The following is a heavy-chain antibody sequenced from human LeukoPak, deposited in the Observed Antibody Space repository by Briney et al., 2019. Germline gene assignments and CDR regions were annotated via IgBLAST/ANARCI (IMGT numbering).Heavy chain of an antibody. CDR1: GYTFTSYA. J-gene: IGHJ5*02. CDR3: ARVHCSSTSCYFSGWFDP. CDR2: IIPIFGTA. V-gene: IGHV1-69*13. D-gene: IGHD2-2*01. Sequence: SVKVSCKASGYTFTSYAISWVRQAPGQGLEWMGGIIPIFGTANYAQKFQGRVTITADESTSTAYMELSSLRSEDTAVYYCARVHCSSTSCYFSGWFDPWGQGTLVTVSS.